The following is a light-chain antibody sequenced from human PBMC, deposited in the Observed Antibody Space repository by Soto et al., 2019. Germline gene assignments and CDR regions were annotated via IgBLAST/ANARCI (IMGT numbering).Light chain of an antibody. CDR1: SSDGGGYNY. CDR3: CSYAGSDTSV. V-gene: IGLV2-11*01. CDR2: DVS. J-gene: IGLJ3*02. Sequence: QSALTQPRSVSGSPGQSVTISCTGTSSDGGGYNYVSCYQQHPGKAPKLMIYDVSKRPSGVPDRFSGSKSGNTASLTISGLQAEDEADYYCCSYAGSDTSVFGGGTKVTVL.